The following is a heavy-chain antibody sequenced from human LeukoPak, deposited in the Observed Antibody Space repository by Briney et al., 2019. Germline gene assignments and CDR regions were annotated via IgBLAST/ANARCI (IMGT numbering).Heavy chain of an antibody. CDR1: GGSITTSRYY. D-gene: IGHD5-18*01. V-gene: IGHV4-39*01. CDR3: ARQAEGSSSGPYFFDY. J-gene: IGHJ4*02. CDR2: AFHGGNS. Sequence: PSETLSLTCTVSGGSITTSRYYWGWIRQPPGKVLEWIGSAFHGGNSYYNPSLKSRVTVSVDTSNNQFSLRLTSVTAADTALYYCARQAEGSSSGPYFFDYWGQGTLVTVSS.